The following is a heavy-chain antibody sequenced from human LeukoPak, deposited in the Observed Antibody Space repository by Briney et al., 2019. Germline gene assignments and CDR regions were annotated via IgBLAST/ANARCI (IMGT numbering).Heavy chain of an antibody. CDR1: GFTLSRYW. CDR2: INSDGSST. V-gene: IGHV3-74*01. CDR3: VRGSGYRYGAFDY. J-gene: IGHJ4*02. Sequence: PGGSLRLSCAASGFTLSRYWMHWVRQAPGKGLVWVSRINSDGSSTNYADSVKGRFTTSRDNAKNTLYLQMNSLRAEDTAAYYCVRGSGYRYGAFDYWGQGTLVTVSS. D-gene: IGHD5-18*01.